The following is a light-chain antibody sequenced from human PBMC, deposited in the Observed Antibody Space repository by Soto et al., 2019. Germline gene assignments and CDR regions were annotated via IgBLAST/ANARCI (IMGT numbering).Light chain of an antibody. CDR2: FSS. CDR1: QDISRY. V-gene: IGKV1-9*01. Sequence: IQLTQSPSSLSASVGDRVTITCRASQDISRYLAWYQQKAGKAPKLLIYFSSTLQSGVPSRFSGSRSGTDFTLTISSLQPEDFATYYCQQLYSYPHTFGAGTKVDNK. J-gene: IGKJ4*01. CDR3: QQLYSYPHT.